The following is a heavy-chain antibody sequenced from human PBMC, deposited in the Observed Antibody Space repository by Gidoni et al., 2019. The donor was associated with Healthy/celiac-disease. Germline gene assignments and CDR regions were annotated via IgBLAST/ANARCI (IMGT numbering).Heavy chain of an antibody. CDR3: ETPGSDY. J-gene: IGHJ4*02. V-gene: IGHV3-23*01. Sequence: FTISRDNSKNTLYLQMNSLRAEDTAVYYCETPGSDYWGQGTLVTVSS. D-gene: IGHD2-2*01.